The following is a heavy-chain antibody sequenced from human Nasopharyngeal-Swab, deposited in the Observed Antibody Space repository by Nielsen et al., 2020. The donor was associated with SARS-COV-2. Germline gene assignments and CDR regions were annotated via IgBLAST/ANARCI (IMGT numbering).Heavy chain of an antibody. Sequence: GGSLRLSCIVSGGSISGSDYYWGWVRQAPGQGLEWVSSINSGGSHKYYGDSVKGRFTISRDNDRNSLSLQMINLRAEDTAVYYCVRLKLPGYAMDVWGQGTTVTVSS. J-gene: IGHJ6*02. CDR3: VRLKLPGYAMDV. CDR1: GGSISGSDYY. D-gene: IGHD2-15*01. CDR2: INSGGSHK. V-gene: IGHV3-21*06.